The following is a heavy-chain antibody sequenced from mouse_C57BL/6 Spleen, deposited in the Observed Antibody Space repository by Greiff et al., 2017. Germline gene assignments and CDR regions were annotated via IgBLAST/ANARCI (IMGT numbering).Heavy chain of an antibody. Sequence: QVQLKQPGAELVRPGTSVKLSCKASGYTFTSYWMHWVKQRPGQGLEWIGVIDPSDSYTNYNQKFKGKATLTVDTSSSTAYMQLSSLTSEDSAVYYCARAFLDSNSIAYWGQGTLVTVSA. CDR3: ARAFLDSNSIAY. CDR1: GYTFTSYW. CDR2: IDPSDSYT. V-gene: IGHV1-59*01. D-gene: IGHD2-5*01. J-gene: IGHJ3*01.